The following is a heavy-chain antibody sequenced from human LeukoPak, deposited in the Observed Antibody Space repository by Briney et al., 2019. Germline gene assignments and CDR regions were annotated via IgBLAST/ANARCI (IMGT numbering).Heavy chain of an antibody. CDR3: AHSENSVNTAMAPNFDY. CDR1: GFSLSTSGVG. J-gene: IGHJ4*02. CDR2: IYWDDDK. V-gene: IGHV2-5*02. D-gene: IGHD5-18*01. Sequence: SGPTLVKPTHTLTLTCTFSGFSLSTSGVGVGWIRQPPGKALEWLALIYWDDDKRYSPSLKSRLTITKDTSKNQVVLTMTNMDPVDTATYYCAHSENSVNTAMAPNFDYWGQGTLVTVSP.